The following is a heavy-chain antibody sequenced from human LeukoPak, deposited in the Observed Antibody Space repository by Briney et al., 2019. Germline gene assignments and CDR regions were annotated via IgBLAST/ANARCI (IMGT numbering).Heavy chain of an antibody. CDR3: ARVPPPYYYDSSGYYIDY. Sequence: GGSLRLSCAASGFTVSSNYMSWVRQAPGKGLEWVSVIYSGGSTYYADSVKGRFTISRDNSKNTLYLQMNSLRAEDTAVYYCARVPPPYYYDSSGYYIDYWGQGTLVTVSS. V-gene: IGHV3-66*01. D-gene: IGHD3-22*01. J-gene: IGHJ4*02. CDR2: IYSGGST. CDR1: GFTVSSNY.